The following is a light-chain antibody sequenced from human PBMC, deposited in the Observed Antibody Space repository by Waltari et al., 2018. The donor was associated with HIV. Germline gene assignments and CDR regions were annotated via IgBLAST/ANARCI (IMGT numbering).Light chain of an antibody. CDR1: NLETQS. CDR2: FDL. V-gene: IGLV3-21*04. CDR3: QVWDRSSDQVI. J-gene: IGLJ2*01. Sequence: YELTQPPSVSVAPGQTALITCGGNNLETQSVQWYQQKPGQAPVLVIYFDLDRPSGIPERFSGSVSGNTATLTISRVDAGDEADYYCQVWDRSSDQVIFGGGTKLTVL.